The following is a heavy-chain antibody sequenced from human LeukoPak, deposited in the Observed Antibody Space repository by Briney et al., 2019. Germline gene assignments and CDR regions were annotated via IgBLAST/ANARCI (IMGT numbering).Heavy chain of an antibody. CDR3: ATGVAAGRSNYFDY. CDR2: ISSSSSYI. CDR1: GFTFSSYS. J-gene: IGHJ4*02. V-gene: IGHV3-21*01. Sequence: GGSLRLSWAASGFTFSSYSMNWVRQAPGKGLDWVSSISSSSSYIYYADSVKGRFTISRDNAKNSLYLQMNSLRAEDTAVYYCATGVAAGRSNYFDYWGQGTLVTVSS. D-gene: IGHD6-13*01.